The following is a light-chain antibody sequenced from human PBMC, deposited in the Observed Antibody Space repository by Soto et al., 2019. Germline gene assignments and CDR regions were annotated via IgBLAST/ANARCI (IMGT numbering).Light chain of an antibody. CDR3: CSYAGSLTLL. CDR2: EAF. CDR1: SRDVGSYNL. V-gene: IGLV2-23*01. Sequence: QSALTQPASVSGSPGQSITISCTGSSRDVGSYNLVSWYQHHPGKAPKLVIYEAFSRPSGVSDRFSGSKSANTASLTISGLQADDEADYYCCSYAGSLTLLFGGGTKLTVL. J-gene: IGLJ3*02.